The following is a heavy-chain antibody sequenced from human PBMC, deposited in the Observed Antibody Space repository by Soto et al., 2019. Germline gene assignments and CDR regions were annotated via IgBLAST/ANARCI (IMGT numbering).Heavy chain of an antibody. Sequence: GGSLRLSCGASGFIFSKYSMNWVRRAPGKGLEWLSYISSNSVTIYYADSVRGRFTIFRDNGKNSLYLQMSSLRDEDTAVYYCAREDILGTRSFDYWGQGALVTVSS. CDR1: GFIFSKYS. CDR3: AREDILGTRSFDY. J-gene: IGHJ4*02. V-gene: IGHV3-48*02. D-gene: IGHD1-26*01. CDR2: ISSNSVTI.